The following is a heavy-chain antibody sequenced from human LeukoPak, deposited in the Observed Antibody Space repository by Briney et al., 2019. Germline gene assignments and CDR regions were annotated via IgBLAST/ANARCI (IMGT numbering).Heavy chain of an antibody. V-gene: IGHV4-39*01. Sequence: PSETLSLTCTVSGGSISSSSYYWGWIRQPPGKGLEWIGSIYYSGSTYYNPSLKSRVTISVDKSKNQFSLKLSSVTAADTAVYYCARHFPGQELPDALDIWGQGTMVTVSS. CDR3: ARHFPGQELPDALDI. CDR2: IYYSGST. J-gene: IGHJ3*02. CDR1: GGSISSSSYY. D-gene: IGHD1-26*01.